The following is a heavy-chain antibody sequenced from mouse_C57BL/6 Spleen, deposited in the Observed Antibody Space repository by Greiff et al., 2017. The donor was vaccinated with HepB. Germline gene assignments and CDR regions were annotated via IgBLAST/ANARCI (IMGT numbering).Heavy chain of an antibody. J-gene: IGHJ2*01. D-gene: IGHD2-3*01. Sequence: VQLVESGAELARPGASVKLSCKASGYTFTSYGISWVKQRTGQGLEWIGEIYPRSGNTYYNEKFKGKATLTADKSSSTAYMELRSLTSEDSAVYFCAREGDGYYGWFDYWGQGTTLTVSS. CDR1: GYTFTSYG. CDR3: AREGDGYYGWFDY. V-gene: IGHV1-81*01. CDR2: IYPRSGNT.